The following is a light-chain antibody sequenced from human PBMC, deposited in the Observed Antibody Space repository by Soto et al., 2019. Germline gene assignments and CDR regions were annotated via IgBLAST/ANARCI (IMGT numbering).Light chain of an antibody. CDR1: QYFSSSY. V-gene: IGKV3-20*01. Sequence: EGVLTPAACTLSLSPGERATLSCRASQYFSSSYLAWYQQKPGQAPRLLIYSASSMATGVPDRFSGSGSGTDFTLTLCTPEPQDFALYYSQQYGSSPQTCGQGTKG. CDR3: QQYGSSPQT. CDR2: SAS. J-gene: IGKJ1*01.